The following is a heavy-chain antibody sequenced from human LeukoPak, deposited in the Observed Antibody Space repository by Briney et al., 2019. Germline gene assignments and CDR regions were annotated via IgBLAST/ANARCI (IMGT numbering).Heavy chain of an antibody. D-gene: IGHD1-26*01. V-gene: IGHV4-30-2*01. Sequence: PSETLSLTCAVSGGSISSGGYSWSWIRQPPGKGLEWIGYIYHSGSTYYNPSLKSRVTISVDTSKNQFSLKLSSVTAADTAVYYCARAPLAGELLDLETYHFDYWGQGTLVTVSS. J-gene: IGHJ4*02. CDR1: GGSISSGGYS. CDR2: IYHSGST. CDR3: ARAPLAGELLDLETYHFDY.